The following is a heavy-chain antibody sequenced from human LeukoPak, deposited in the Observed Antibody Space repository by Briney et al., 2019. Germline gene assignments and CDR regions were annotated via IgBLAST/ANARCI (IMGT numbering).Heavy chain of an antibody. V-gene: IGHV4-34*01. D-gene: IGHD3-22*01. CDR3: ARDSGDYYDSSGQYGMDV. CDR1: GGSFSGYY. CDR2: INHSGST. J-gene: IGHJ6*02. Sequence: SETLSLTCAVYGGSFSGYYWSWIRQPPGKGLEWIGEINHSGSTNYNPSLKSRVTISVDTSKNQFSLKLSSVTAADTAVYYCARDSGDYYDSSGQYGMDVWGQGTTVTVSS.